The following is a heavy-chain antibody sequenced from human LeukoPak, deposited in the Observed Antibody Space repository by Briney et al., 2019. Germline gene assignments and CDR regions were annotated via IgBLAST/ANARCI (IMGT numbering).Heavy chain of an antibody. V-gene: IGHV1-18*01. CDR2: ISAYNGNT. J-gene: IGHJ6*03. CDR1: GYTFTSYG. Sequence: ASVKVSCKASGYTFTSYGISWVRQAPGQGLEWMGWISAYNGNTNYAQKLQGRVTMTTDTSTSTAYMELRSLRSDDTAVYYCARDRDYYVSGNYYNDYYYYMDVWGKGTTVTVSS. D-gene: IGHD3-10*01. CDR3: ARDRDYYVSGNYYNDYYYYMDV.